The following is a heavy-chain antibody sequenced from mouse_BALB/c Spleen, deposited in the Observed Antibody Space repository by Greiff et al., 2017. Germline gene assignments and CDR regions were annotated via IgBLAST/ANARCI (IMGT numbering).Heavy chain of an antibody. J-gene: IGHJ4*01. CDR2: IYPGSGST. V-gene: IGHV1-55*01. CDR3: ANKFYGYAMDY. D-gene: IGHD1-1*01. CDR1: GYNFTSYW. Sequence: VQLHQPGAELVKPGTSVKLSCKASGYNFTSYWINWVKLRPGQGLEWIGDIYPGSGSTNYNEKFKSKATLTVDTSSSTAYMQLSSLASEDSALYYCANKFYGYAMDYWGQGTSVTVSA.